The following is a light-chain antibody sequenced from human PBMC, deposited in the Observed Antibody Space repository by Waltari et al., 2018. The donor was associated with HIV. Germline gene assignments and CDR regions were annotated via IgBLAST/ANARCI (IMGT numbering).Light chain of an antibody. J-gene: IGLJ2*01. CDR3: QSYDSRLRAVV. V-gene: IGLV1-40*01. CDR1: SSNTGAGYD. Sequence: QSVLTQPPSVSGAPGQRVTISCTGSSSNTGAGYDVHWYQQLPGTAPKLLIYGNHNRPSGVPDRFSGSKSGTSVSLAITGLQAEDEADYFCQSYDSRLRAVVFGGGTKLTVL. CDR2: GNH.